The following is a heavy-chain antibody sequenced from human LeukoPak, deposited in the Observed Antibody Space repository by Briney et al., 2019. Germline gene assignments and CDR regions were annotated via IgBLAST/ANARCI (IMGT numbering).Heavy chain of an antibody. CDR1: GFTFSSYA. CDR3: ARTRTAYYYDSSGSDWAFDI. J-gene: IGHJ3*02. CDR2: ISGCGGST. Sequence: GGSLRLSCAASGFTFSSYAMSWVRQAPGKGLEWVSAISGCGGSTYYADSVKGRFTISRDNSKNTLYLQMNSLRAEDTAIYYCARTRTAYYYDSSGSDWAFDIWGQGTMVTVSS. V-gene: IGHV3-23*01. D-gene: IGHD3-22*01.